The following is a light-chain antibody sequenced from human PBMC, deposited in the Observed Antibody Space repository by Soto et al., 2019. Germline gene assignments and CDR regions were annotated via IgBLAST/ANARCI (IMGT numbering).Light chain of an antibody. Sequence: QSVLTQPPSVSGYPGQSVTISCTGTSSDVGKYDRVSWYQQPPGTAPKLIIYEVTNRPSGVPARFSGSKSGNTASLTISGLQAEDEADYYCSSYTSTSRYVFGAGTKLTVL. CDR1: SSDVGKYDR. CDR3: SSYTSTSRYV. J-gene: IGLJ1*01. V-gene: IGLV2-18*02. CDR2: EVT.